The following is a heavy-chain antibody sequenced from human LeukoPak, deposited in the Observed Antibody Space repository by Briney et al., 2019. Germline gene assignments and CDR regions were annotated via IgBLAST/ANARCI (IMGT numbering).Heavy chain of an antibody. CDR3: ARPNYDILTGSNWFDP. CDR1: GGSISSYY. J-gene: IGHJ5*02. Sequence: PSETLSLTCTVSGGSISSYYWSWIRQPPGKGLEWIGSIYYSGSTYYNPSLKSRVTISVDTSKNQFSLKLSSVTAADTAVYYCARPNYDILTGSNWFDPWGQGTLVTVSS. D-gene: IGHD3-9*01. CDR2: IYYSGST. V-gene: IGHV4-59*05.